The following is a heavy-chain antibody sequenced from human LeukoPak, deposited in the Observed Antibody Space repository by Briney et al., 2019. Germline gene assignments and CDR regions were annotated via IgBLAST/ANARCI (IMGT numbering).Heavy chain of an antibody. CDR3: ARASGTTAFDI. D-gene: IGHD1-1*01. Sequence: ASVKVSCKASGYTFINYDINWVRQATGQGPEWMGWMSPNSGNTGYAQNFQGRVTMTRDTSISTAYMELSRLRSDDTAVYYCARASGTTAFDIWGQGTMVTVSS. J-gene: IGHJ3*02. V-gene: IGHV1-8*01. CDR2: MSPNSGNT. CDR1: GYTFINYD.